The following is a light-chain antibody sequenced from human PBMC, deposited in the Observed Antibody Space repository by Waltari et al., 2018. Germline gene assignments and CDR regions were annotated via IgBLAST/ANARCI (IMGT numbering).Light chain of an antibody. Sequence: EIVLTQSPGTLSLSPGEGATLSCRASQSVSKYLAWYQQKPGQAPRLLIYGASSRATGIPDRFRGSGSGTDFSLTISRLEPEDFAVYYCQHYVRLPATFGQGTKVEIK. CDR1: QSVSKY. CDR2: GAS. V-gene: IGKV3-20*01. J-gene: IGKJ1*01. CDR3: QHYVRLPAT.